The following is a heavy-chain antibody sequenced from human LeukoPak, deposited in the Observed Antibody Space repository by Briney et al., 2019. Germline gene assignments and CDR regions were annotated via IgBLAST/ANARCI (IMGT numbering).Heavy chain of an antibody. J-gene: IGHJ4*02. Sequence: GASVKVSCRASGGTFSSYAISWVRQAPGQGLEWMGGIIPIFGTANYAQKFQGRVTITTDESTSTAYMELSSLRSEDTAVYYCARSKAGIFGVVIVNYFDYWGQGTLVTVSS. CDR3: ARSKAGIFGVVIVNYFDY. D-gene: IGHD3-3*01. CDR2: IIPIFGTA. CDR1: GGTFSSYA. V-gene: IGHV1-69*05.